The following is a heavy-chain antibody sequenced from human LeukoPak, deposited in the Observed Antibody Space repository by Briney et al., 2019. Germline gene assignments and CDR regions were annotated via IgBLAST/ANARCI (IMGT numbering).Heavy chain of an antibody. CDR3: ARDRGHGSNFLRRGFDI. V-gene: IGHV4-38-2*02. J-gene: IGHJ3*02. CDR2: LYHRWIT. Sequence: SDSLSLPCTVSGYSIRRGYYWGWTRQPPGNGLEWIGNLYHRWITYYTPSLNRRLTILIDTSENHLSLKIHSVTAADAAVYYCARDRGHGSNFLRRGFDIWGQGAMVTVSS. D-gene: IGHD3-10*01. CDR1: GYSIRRGYY.